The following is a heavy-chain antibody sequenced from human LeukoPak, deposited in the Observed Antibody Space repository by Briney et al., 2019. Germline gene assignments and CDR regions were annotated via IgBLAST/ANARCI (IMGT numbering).Heavy chain of an antibody. V-gene: IGHV4-59*08. J-gene: IGHJ3*02. Sequence: SETLSLTCTVSGGSISSYYWSWIRQPPGKGLEWIGYIYYSGSTNYNPSLKSRVTISVDTSKNQFSLKLSSVTAADTAVYYCARGLVGATRRGSFDIWGQGTMVTVSS. CDR2: IYYSGST. CDR1: GGSISSYY. CDR3: ARGLVGATRRGSFDI. D-gene: IGHD1-26*01.